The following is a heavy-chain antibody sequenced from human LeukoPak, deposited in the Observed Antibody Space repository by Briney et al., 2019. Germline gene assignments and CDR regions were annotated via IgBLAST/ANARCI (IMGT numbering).Heavy chain of an antibody. V-gene: IGHV4-39*07. Sequence: PSQTLSLTCTVSGGSISSSSYYWGWIRQPPGKGLEWIGSIYYSGSTYYNPSLKSRVTISVDTSKNQFSLKLSSVTAADTAVYYCARGQTESSSSHYTGGFDYYYYYMDVWGKGTTVTVSS. J-gene: IGHJ6*03. CDR2: IYYSGST. CDR1: GGSISSSSYY. CDR3: ARGQTESSSSHYTGGFDYYYYYMDV. D-gene: IGHD2-2*01.